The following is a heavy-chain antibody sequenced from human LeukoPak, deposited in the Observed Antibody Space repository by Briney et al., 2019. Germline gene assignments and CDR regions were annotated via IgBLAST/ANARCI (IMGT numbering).Heavy chain of an antibody. CDR3: ARAGQYYDSSGYYYYWYYYGMDV. V-gene: IGHV3-74*01. D-gene: IGHD3-22*01. J-gene: IGHJ6*02. Sequence: GGSLRLSCAASGFTFSSYWMHWVRQAPGKGLVWVSRINSDGSSTSYADSVKGRFTTSRDNAKNTLYLQMNSLRAEDTAVYYCARAGQYYDSSGYYYYWYYYGMDVWGQGTTVTVSS. CDR1: GFTFSSYW. CDR2: INSDGSST.